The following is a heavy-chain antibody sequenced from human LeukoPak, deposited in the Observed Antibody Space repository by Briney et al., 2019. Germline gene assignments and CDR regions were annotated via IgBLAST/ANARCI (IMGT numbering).Heavy chain of an antibody. J-gene: IGHJ6*02. CDR2: ISSSSSYI. V-gene: IGHV3-21*01. CDR3: AREVAAALITSYGMDV. Sequence: GGSLRLSCAASGFTFSSYAMSWVRQAPGKGLEWVSSISSSSSYIYYADSVKGRFTISRDNAKNSLYLQMNSLRAEDAAVYYCAREVAAALITSYGMDVWGQGTTVTVSS. CDR1: GFTFSSYA. D-gene: IGHD6-13*01.